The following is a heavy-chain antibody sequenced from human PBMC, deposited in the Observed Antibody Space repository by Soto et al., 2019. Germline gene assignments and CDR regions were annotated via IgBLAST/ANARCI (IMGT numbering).Heavy chain of an antibody. J-gene: IGHJ4*02. V-gene: IGHV3-66*01. D-gene: IGHD1-1*01. CDR1: GFTVSSNY. Sequence: PGWSLRLSCAASGFTVSSNYMSWVRQAPGKGLEWVSVIYSGGSTYYADSVKGRFTISRDNSKNTLYLQMNSLRAEDTAVYYCATVRTGTTSDYWGQGTLVTVSS. CDR2: IYSGGST. CDR3: ATVRTGTTSDY.